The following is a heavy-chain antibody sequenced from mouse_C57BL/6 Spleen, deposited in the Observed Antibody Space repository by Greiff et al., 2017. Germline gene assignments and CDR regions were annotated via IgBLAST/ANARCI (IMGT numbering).Heavy chain of an antibody. CDR3: ARSGYDYDDGDY. D-gene: IGHD2-4*01. CDR2: IGPNSGGT. Sequence: QVQLKQPGAELVKPGASVKLSCKASGYTFTSYWMHWVKQRPGRGLEWMGRIGPNSGGTKYNEKFKSKATLTVDKPTSTAYMQLSSLTSEDSAVYYCARSGYDYDDGDYWGQGTTLTVSS. CDR1: GYTFTSYW. V-gene: IGHV1-72*01. J-gene: IGHJ2*01.